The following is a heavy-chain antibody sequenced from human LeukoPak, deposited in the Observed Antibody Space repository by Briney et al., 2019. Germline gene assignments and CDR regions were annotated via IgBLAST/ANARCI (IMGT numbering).Heavy chain of an antibody. D-gene: IGHD6-6*01. CDR3: ARPFYSSSSGFDY. CDR2: IYYSGST. Sequence: TSETLSLTCTVSGGSISSGSYYWGWIRQPPGKGLERIGSIYYSGSTYYNPSLKSRVTISVDTSKNQFSLKLRFVTAADTAVYYCARPFYSSSSGFDYWGQGTLVTVSS. J-gene: IGHJ4*02. V-gene: IGHV4-39*01. CDR1: GGSISSGSYY.